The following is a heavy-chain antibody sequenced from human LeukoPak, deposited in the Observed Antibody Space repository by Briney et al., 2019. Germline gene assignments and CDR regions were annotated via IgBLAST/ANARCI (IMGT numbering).Heavy chain of an antibody. CDR3: ASPHVFYYYMDV. V-gene: IGHV4-59*11. Sequence: PSETLSLTCTVSGGSISSHYWSWIRQPPGKGLEWIGYIYYSGSTNYNPSLKSRVTISVDTSKNQFSLKLSSVTAADTAVYYCASPHVFYYYMDVWGKGTTVTVSS. J-gene: IGHJ6*03. CDR2: IYYSGST. CDR1: GGSISSHY.